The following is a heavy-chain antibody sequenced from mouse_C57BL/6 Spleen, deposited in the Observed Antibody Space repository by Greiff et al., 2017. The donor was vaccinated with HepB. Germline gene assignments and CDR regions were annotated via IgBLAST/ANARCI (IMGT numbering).Heavy chain of an antibody. CDR1: GYTFTDYN. D-gene: IGHD2-9*01. V-gene: IGHV1-22*01. J-gene: IGHJ4*01. Sequence: EVQLQQSGPELVKPGASVKMSCKASGYTFTDYNMHWVKQSHGKSLEWIGYINPNNGGTSYNQKFKGKATLTVNKSSSTAYMELRSLTSEDSAVYYCATSYGYDAYYYAMDYWGQGTSVTVSS. CDR2: INPNNGGT. CDR3: ATSYGYDAYYYAMDY.